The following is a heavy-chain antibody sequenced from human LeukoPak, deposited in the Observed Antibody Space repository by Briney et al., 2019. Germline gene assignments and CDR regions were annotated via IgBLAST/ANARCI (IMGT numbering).Heavy chain of an antibody. V-gene: IGHV4-34*01. D-gene: IGHD3-22*01. Sequence: SETLSLTCAVYDGSFSGYYWSWIRQPPGKGLEWIGEINHSGSTNYNPSLKSRVTISVDTSKNQFALKLSSVTAADTAVYYCAIWWYYYDSSGYYAYWGQGTLVTVSS. CDR2: INHSGST. J-gene: IGHJ4*02. CDR3: AIWWYYYDSSGYYAY. CDR1: DGSFSGYY.